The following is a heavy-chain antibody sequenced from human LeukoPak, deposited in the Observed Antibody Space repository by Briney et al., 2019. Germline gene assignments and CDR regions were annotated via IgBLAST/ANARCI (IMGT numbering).Heavy chain of an antibody. V-gene: IGHV3-23*01. CDR3: AKDASDYYGSGSYFFY. J-gene: IGHJ4*02. CDR2: ISGSGGST. CDR1: GFTFSSYA. D-gene: IGHD3-10*01. Sequence: PGGSLRLSCAASGFTFSSYAMSWVRRAPGKGLEWVSAISGSGGSTYYADSVKGRFTISRDNSKSTLYLQMNSLRAEDTAVYYCAKDASDYYGSGSYFFYWGQGTLVTVSS.